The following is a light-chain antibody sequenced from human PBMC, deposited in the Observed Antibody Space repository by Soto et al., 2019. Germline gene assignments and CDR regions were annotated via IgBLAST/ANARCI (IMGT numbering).Light chain of an antibody. CDR1: QGMTNY. CDR3: QQSYSTPIT. J-gene: IGKJ5*01. Sequence: IQNALSRSSVCSSIGTSATIPFLASQGMTNYLAWYQQKPGQVPKVLIYAASTLQSGVPSRFSGSGSGTDFTLTISSLQPEDFATYYCQQSYSTPITFGQGTRLETK. CDR2: AAS. V-gene: IGKV1-27*01.